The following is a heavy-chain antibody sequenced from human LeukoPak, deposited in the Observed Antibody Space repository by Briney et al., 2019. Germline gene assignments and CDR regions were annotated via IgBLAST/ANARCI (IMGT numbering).Heavy chain of an antibody. CDR1: GLTFTNFG. CDR3: ARDAHTVTTIDAFDI. V-gene: IGHV3-74*01. CDR2: INSDGSST. J-gene: IGHJ3*02. Sequence: GGTLRLSCAASGLTFTNFGMSWVRQAPGKGLVWVSRINSDGSSTSYADSVKGRFTISRDNAKNTLYLQMNSLRAEDTVVYYCARDAHTVTTIDAFDIWGQGTMVTVSS. D-gene: IGHD4-17*01.